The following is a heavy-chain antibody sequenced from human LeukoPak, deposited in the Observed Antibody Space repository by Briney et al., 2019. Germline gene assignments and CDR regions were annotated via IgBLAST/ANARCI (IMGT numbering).Heavy chain of an antibody. CDR1: GYTFTSYD. Sequence: ASVKVSCKASGYTFTSYDINWVRQATGQGLEWMGWMNPNSGNTGYAQKFQGRVTMTRTTSISTAYMELSSLRSEDTAVYYCARPCSSTNYDAFDIWGQGTMVTVSS. CDR3: ARPCSSTNYDAFDI. CDR2: MNPNSGNT. J-gene: IGHJ3*02. V-gene: IGHV1-8*01. D-gene: IGHD2-2*01.